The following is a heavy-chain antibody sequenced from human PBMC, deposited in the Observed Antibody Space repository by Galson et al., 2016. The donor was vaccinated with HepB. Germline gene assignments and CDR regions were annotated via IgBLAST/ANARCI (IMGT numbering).Heavy chain of an antibody. J-gene: IGHJ4*02. D-gene: IGHD5-24*01. CDR3: AKADGWIPDY. CDR2: ISGTGTSI. Sequence: SLRLSCAASGFTFGNNAMTWVRQAPGQGLEWVSAISGTGTSIYYADSVKGRFSISRDNSKNTLFLQMNSLRVEDTAIYYCAKADGWIPDYWGQGTLVTVSS. V-gene: IGHV3-23*01. CDR1: GFTFGNNA.